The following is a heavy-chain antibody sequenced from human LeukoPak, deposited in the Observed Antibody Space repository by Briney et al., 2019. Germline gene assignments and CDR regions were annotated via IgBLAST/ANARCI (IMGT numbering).Heavy chain of an antibody. J-gene: IGHJ5*02. Sequence: PSETLSLTCTVSGGSISSYYWSWIRQPPGKGLEWIGYIYYSGSTNYNPSLKSRVTISVDTSRKQFSLKLSSVTAADTAVYYCAREDSGYDFNWFDPWGQGTLVTVSS. CDR1: GGSISSYY. V-gene: IGHV4-59*01. D-gene: IGHD5-12*01. CDR3: AREDSGYDFNWFDP. CDR2: IYYSGST.